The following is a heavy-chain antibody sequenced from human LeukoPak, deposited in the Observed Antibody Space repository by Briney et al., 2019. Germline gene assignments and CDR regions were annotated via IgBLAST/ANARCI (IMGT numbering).Heavy chain of an antibody. CDR1: GGSISNYY. V-gene: IGHV4-39*07. CDR3: AVVVPAAGVY. D-gene: IGHD2-2*01. CDR2: IYYSGST. Sequence: PSETLSLTCTVSGGSISNYYWNWIRQPPGKGLEWIGSIYYSGSTYYNPSLKSRVTISVDTSKNQFSLKLSSVTAADTAVYYCAVVVPAAGVYWGQGTLVTVSS. J-gene: IGHJ4*02.